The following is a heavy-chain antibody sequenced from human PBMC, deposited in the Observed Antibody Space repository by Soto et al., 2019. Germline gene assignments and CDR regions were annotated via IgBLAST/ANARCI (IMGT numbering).Heavy chain of an antibody. V-gene: IGHV3-30-3*01. D-gene: IGHD3-9*01. CDR2: ISYDGSNK. CDR1: GFTFSSYA. Sequence: GGSLRLSCAASGFTFSSYAMHWVRQAPGKGLEWVAVISYDGSNKYYADSVKGRFTISRDNSKNTLYLQMNSLRAEDTAVYYCARAGDSILTGYSYWGQGTLVTVSS. CDR3: ARAGDSILTGYSY. J-gene: IGHJ4*02.